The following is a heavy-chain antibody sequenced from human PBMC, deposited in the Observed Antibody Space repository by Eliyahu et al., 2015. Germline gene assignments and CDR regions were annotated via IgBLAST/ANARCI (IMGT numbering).Heavy chain of an antibody. V-gene: IGHV3-15*01. Sequence: EVQLVESGGGLVKPGGSLRLSCAASGFXFSNAWXSWVRQAPGKGLGWVDRIKSKTDGGTTDFAAPVKGRFTISRDDSKNTLYLQMNSLKTEDTAVYYCTTRIIITFGGVRTFDYWGQGALVTVSS. CDR2: IKSKTDGGTT. J-gene: IGHJ4*02. CDR1: GFXFSNAW. CDR3: TTRIIITFGGVRTFDY. D-gene: IGHD3-16*01.